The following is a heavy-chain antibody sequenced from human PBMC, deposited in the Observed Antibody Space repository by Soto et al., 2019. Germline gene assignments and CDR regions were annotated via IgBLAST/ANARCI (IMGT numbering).Heavy chain of an antibody. D-gene: IGHD6-13*01. V-gene: IGHV4-59*01. CDR3: AAGEASSRNLAPYYLDF. Sequence: SETLSLTCTVSGGSMRNYFWTWIRQPPGKGLEWIGYIHYSGTTSFFHSYNPSLRSRVTISEDTSKNQFSLKLLSVTTADTAVYFCAAGEASSRNLAPYYLDFWGQGTLVTVSS. CDR1: GGSMRNYF. J-gene: IGHJ4*02. CDR2: IHYSGTT.